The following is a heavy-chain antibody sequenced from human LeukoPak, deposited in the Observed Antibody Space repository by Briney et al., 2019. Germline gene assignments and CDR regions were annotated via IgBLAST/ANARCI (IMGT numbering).Heavy chain of an antibody. J-gene: IGHJ3*02. Sequence: PSETLSLTCTVSGGSINNYYWSWIRQPAGKGLEWIGRIYTRGSTNYNPSLKSRVTMSVDTSKFQFSLKLSSVTAADTAGYYCARGRYCSADICSGGDAFDIWGQGTMVSVSS. CDR1: GGSINNYY. D-gene: IGHD2-15*01. CDR2: IYTRGST. CDR3: ARGRYCSADICSGGDAFDI. V-gene: IGHV4-4*07.